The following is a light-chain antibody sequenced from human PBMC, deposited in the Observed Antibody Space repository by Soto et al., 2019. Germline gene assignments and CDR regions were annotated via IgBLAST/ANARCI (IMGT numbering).Light chain of an antibody. J-gene: IGKJ1*01. CDR2: WAS. V-gene: IGKV4-1*01. Sequence: DIVMTQSPDSLAVSLGERATVNCKSSQSLLYSSNNKNYLAWYQQKPGQPPRLLIYWASTRESGVPDRFSGSGSGTDFTLTISSLQAEDGAVYFCQQYYSTPRWTFGQGTKV. CDR1: QSLLYSSNNKNY. CDR3: QQYYSTPRWT.